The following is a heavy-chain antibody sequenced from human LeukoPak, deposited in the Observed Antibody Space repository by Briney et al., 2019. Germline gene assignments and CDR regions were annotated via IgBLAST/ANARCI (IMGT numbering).Heavy chain of an antibody. CDR2: INPNSGGT. V-gene: IGHV1-2*02. Sequence: ASVKVSXKASGYTFTGYYMHWVRQAPGQGLEWIGWINPNSGGTNYAQKFQGRVTMTRDTSISTAYMELSRLRSDDTAVYYCARDHGYDSSGYYSDYWGQGTLVTVSS. D-gene: IGHD3-22*01. CDR1: GYTFTGYY. J-gene: IGHJ4*02. CDR3: ARDHGYDSSGYYSDY.